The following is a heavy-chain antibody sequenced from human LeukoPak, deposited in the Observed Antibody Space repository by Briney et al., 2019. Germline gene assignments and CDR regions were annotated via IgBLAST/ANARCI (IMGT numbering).Heavy chain of an antibody. Sequence: PSETLSLTCTVSGFSISSRSYYWGWIRQPPGKGLEWIASIYYSGTTYYNPSLKSRVTISADTSKNQFSLKLSSVTAADTAVYYCTSRGWIVGLVDYWGQGTLVTVSS. CDR1: GFSISSRSYY. V-gene: IGHV4-39*01. CDR2: IYYSGTT. CDR3: TSRGWIVGLVDY. J-gene: IGHJ4*02. D-gene: IGHD3-22*01.